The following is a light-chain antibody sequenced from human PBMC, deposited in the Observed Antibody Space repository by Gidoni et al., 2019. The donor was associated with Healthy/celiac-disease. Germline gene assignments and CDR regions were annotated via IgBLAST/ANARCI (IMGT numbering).Light chain of an antibody. J-gene: IGKJ2*01. CDR1: QSISSY. CDR2: AAS. CDR3: QQSYSTPYT. Sequence: DIQMTQSPSSLSASVGHRVTITCRASQSISSYLNWYQQKPGKAPKLLIYAASSLQSGVPSRFSGSGSRTDFTLTISSLQPEDFATYYCQQSYSTPYTFGQGTKLEIK. V-gene: IGKV1-39*01.